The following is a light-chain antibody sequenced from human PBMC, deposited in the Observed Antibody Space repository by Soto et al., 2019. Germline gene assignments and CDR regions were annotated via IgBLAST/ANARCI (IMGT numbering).Light chain of an antibody. Sequence: ESVLAQSPGTLSLSTGERATLSRRASQSVSNNYLAWYQQKPGQAPRLLIYGASNRATGIPDRFSGSGSGTDFTLTISRLEPEDFAVYYCQQYGSSGTFGQGTKVDI. V-gene: IGKV3-20*01. CDR3: QQYGSSGT. CDR2: GAS. J-gene: IGKJ1*01. CDR1: QSVSNNY.